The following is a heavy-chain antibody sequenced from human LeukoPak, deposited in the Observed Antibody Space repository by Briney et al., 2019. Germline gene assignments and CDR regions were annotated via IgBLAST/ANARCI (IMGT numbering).Heavy chain of an antibody. CDR2: ISTYNGNT. CDR1: GYTFTSYG. D-gene: IGHD1-26*01. Sequence: ASVKVSCKASGYTFTSYGISWVREAPGQGLEWMGWISTYNGNTNYAQKPQGRVTMTTDTSTSTVYMELRSLRSDDSAFYYCARVYSGSYYNAFDIWGQGTMVTVSS. J-gene: IGHJ3*02. V-gene: IGHV1-18*01. CDR3: ARVYSGSYYNAFDI.